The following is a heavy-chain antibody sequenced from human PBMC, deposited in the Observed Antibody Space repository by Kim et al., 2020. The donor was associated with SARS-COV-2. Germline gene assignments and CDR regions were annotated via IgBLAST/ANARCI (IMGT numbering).Heavy chain of an antibody. Sequence: YYADAAKGRFTLARDSSKNTVSRQMSSLRGEDTAVYYCAKGGQYSSGALDYWGQGTLVTVSS. J-gene: IGHJ4*02. CDR3: AKGGQYSSGALDY. D-gene: IGHD6-19*01. V-gene: IGHV3-64D*06.